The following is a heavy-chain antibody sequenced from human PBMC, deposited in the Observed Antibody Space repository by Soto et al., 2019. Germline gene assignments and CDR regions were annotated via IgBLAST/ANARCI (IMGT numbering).Heavy chain of an antibody. D-gene: IGHD6-25*01. V-gene: IGHV1-18*01. Sequence: EASVKVSCKASGYTFTNYGISWVRQAPGQGPQWLGWISTFNDIVYYTQSLQGRVTMTTDPSTNTAYMELRSLRSDDTAFYYCVRDWLRTGSDLFDPWGQGTLVTVSS. CDR2: ISTFNDIV. CDR3: VRDWLRTGSDLFDP. CDR1: GYTFTNYG. J-gene: IGHJ5*02.